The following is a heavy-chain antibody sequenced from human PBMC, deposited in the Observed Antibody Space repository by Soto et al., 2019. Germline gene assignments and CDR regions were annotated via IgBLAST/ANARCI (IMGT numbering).Heavy chain of an antibody. Sequence: SETLSLTCAVSGDSISSYYWSWIRQPPGKGLGWVGYIYYSGSTNYNPSLKSRVTISVATSKNKFSLTLSPVTAAATAVSYCWRERSAFWRGYSHYYGMDVWGQGTTVTVSS. CDR2: IYYSGST. J-gene: IGHJ6*02. CDR1: GDSISSYY. D-gene: IGHD3-3*01. V-gene: IGHV4-59*01. CDR3: WRERSAFWRGYSHYYGMDV.